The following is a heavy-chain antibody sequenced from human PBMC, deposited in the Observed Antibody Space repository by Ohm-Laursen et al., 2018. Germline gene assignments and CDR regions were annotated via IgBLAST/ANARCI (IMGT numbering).Heavy chain of an antibody. D-gene: IGHD6-6*01. CDR1: GGSFSGYY. J-gene: IGHJ4*02. Sequence: SDTLSLTCAVYGGSFSGYYWSWIRQPPGKGLEWIGEINHSGSTNYNPSLKSRVTISVDTSKNQFSLKLSSVTAADTAVYYCAREYSSSSGEFDYWGQGTLVTVSS. V-gene: IGHV4-34*01. CDR2: INHSGST. CDR3: AREYSSSSGEFDY.